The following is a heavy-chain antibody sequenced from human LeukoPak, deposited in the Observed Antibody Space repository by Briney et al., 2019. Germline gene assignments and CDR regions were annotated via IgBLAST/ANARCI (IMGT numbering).Heavy chain of an antibody. J-gene: IGHJ3*02. D-gene: IGHD3-10*01. Sequence: PGGSLRLSCVASGITFSNAWMTWVRQAPGKGLEWVGRIKSETDGGTTDYAAPVKGRFTISRDDSTNTLVLQMNSLKSEDTAVYYCIASLTSGAYDIWGQGTLVAVSS. V-gene: IGHV3-15*01. CDR3: IASLTSGAYDI. CDR2: IKSETDGGTT. CDR1: GITFSNAW.